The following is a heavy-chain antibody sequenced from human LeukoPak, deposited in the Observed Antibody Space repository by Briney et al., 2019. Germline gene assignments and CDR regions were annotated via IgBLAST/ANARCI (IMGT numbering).Heavy chain of an antibody. CDR2: IYYSGST. V-gene: IGHV4-39*01. Sequence: SETLSLTRAVSGGSISSNSYYWGWIRQPPGKGLEWIGSIYYSGSTYYNPSLKGRVTISVDTSKNQFSLKLSSVTAADTAVYYCARTRYYYNSRSYGAPYYFDYWGQGTLATVSS. CDR3: ARTRYYYNSRSYGAPYYFDY. CDR1: GGSISSNSYY. D-gene: IGHD3-10*01. J-gene: IGHJ4*02.